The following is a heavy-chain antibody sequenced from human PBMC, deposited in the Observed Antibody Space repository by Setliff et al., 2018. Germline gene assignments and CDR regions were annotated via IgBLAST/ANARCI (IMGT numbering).Heavy chain of an antibody. J-gene: IGHJ4*02. Sequence: SETLSLTCAVSGGSISSPNWWNWVRQPPGKGLEWIGEIYHSGTTNYNPSLKSRVTISVDTSKNQFSLELSSVTAADTAMYYCARENGYCSGGACYFMFDYWGQGTLVTVSS. V-gene: IGHV4-4*02. CDR3: ARENGYCSGGACYFMFDY. D-gene: IGHD2-15*01. CDR1: GGSISSPNW. CDR2: IYHSGTT.